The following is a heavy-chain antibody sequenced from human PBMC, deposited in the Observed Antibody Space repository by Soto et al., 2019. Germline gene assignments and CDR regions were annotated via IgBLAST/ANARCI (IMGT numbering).Heavy chain of an antibody. CDR1: GGSFSGYY. CDR3: ARKRLGPCYYYGMDV. V-gene: IGHV4-34*01. D-gene: IGHD6-19*01. CDR2: INHSGST. J-gene: IGHJ6*02. Sequence: SETLSLTCAVYGGSFSGYYWSWIRQPPGKGLEWIGEINHSGSTNYNPSFKSRVTISADTSKNQFSLKLTSVTAADTSVYCCARKRLGPCYYYGMDVWGQGTTVTVSS.